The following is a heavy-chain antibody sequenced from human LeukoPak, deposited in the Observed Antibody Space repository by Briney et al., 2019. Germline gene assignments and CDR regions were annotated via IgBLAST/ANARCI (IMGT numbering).Heavy chain of an antibody. CDR3: ARLDSSGYYANFGGYFDY. J-gene: IGHJ4*02. CDR1: GFTFSSYS. CDR2: ISSSSSTI. V-gene: IGHV3-48*04. D-gene: IGHD3-22*01. Sequence: GGSLRLSCAASGFTFSSYSMNWVRQAPGKGLEWVSYISSSSSTIYYADSVKGRFTISRDNAKNSLYLQMNSLRAEDTAVYYCARLDSSGYYANFGGYFDYRGQGTLVTVSS.